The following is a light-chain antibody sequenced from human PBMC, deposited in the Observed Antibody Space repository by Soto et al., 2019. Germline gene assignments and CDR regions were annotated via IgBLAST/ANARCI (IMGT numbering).Light chain of an antibody. Sequence: EIVLTQSPAILSLSPGERATLSCRASQSVSSYLAWYQQKPGQAPRLLIYDASNRATGIPARFSGSGSGTDFTLTISSLEPEDFAVYYCQQRTNWPPRYTFGQGTKLEIK. J-gene: IGKJ2*01. V-gene: IGKV3-11*01. CDR3: QQRTNWPPRYT. CDR1: QSVSSY. CDR2: DAS.